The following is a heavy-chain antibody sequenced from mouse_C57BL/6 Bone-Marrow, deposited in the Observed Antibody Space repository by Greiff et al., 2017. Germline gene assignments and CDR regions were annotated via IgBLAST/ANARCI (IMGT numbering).Heavy chain of an antibody. CDR1: GFTFSSYG. V-gene: IGHV5-6*01. J-gene: IGHJ2*01. Sequence: EVKLVESGGDLVKPGGSLKLSCAASGFTFSSYGMSWVRQTPDKRLEWVATISSGGSYTYYPDSVKGRFPISRDNAKNTLYLQMSSLKSEDTAMYYCARLFITTVVYFDYWGQGTNLTVSS. D-gene: IGHD1-1*01. CDR2: ISSGGSYT. CDR3: ARLFITTVVYFDY.